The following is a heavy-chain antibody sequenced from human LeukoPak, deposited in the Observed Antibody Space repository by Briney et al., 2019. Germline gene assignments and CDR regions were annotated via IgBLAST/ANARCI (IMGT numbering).Heavy chain of an antibody. CDR1: GFTFSTYW. CDR2: IKQDGSEK. CDR3: ARENYYDSSGNDAFDV. J-gene: IGHJ3*01. V-gene: IGHV3-7*04. D-gene: IGHD3-22*01. Sequence: GGSLGLSCTVSGFTFSTYWMTWVRQAPGKGLEWVANIKQDGSEKYYVDSVKGRFTITRDNAKKALYLEMNSLRVEDTALYYCARENYYDSSGNDAFDVWGQGTMVTVSS.